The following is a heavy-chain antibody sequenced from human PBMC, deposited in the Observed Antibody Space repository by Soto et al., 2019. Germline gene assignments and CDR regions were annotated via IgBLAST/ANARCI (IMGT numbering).Heavy chain of an antibody. CDR1: GGSISSYY. CDR2: IYYSGST. Sequence: GPGPDAPSETLSLTCTVSGGSISSYYWSWIRQPPGKGLEWIGYIYYSGSTNYNPSLKSRVTISVDTSKNQFSLKLSSVTAADTAVYYCARDRRQPGGFDYWGQGTLVTVS. J-gene: IGHJ4*02. CDR3: ARDRRQPGGFDY. D-gene: IGHD3-10*01. V-gene: IGHV4-59*01.